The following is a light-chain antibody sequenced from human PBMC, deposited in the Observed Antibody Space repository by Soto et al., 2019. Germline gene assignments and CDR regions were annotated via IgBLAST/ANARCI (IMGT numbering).Light chain of an antibody. Sequence: DIQLTQSPSFLSASVGDRVTITCRASQGISSYLAWYQQKPGKAPKLLIYAASTLQSGVPSRFSGSGSGTEFTLTISSLQPEDFATYYWQQINSYPHTFGQGTKLEIK. CDR3: QQINSYPHT. V-gene: IGKV1-9*01. CDR2: AAS. CDR1: QGISSY. J-gene: IGKJ2*01.